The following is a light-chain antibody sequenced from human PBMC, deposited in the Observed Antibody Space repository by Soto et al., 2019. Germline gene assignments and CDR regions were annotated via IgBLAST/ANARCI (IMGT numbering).Light chain of an antibody. Sequence: DIQVTQAPSSLSASVGDRVTISCRTSQSITNYLNWYQQKPSKAPKLLISVAASLQSGVPSRFSGSGSGTDFTLTISSLQPEDFATYYCQQSSSTPYTFGQGTKVEIK. J-gene: IGKJ2*01. CDR3: QQSSSTPYT. CDR2: VAA. V-gene: IGKV1-39*01. CDR1: QSITNY.